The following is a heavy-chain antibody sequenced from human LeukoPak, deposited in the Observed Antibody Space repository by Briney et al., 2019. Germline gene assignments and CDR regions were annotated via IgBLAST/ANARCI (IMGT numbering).Heavy chain of an antibody. CDR1: GFNFSSYW. D-gene: IGHD2-2*01. Sequence: GGSLRLSCAASGFNFSSYWMSWVRQAPGKGLEWVANIKQDGSEKYYVDSVKGRFTISRDNARNSLYLQMNSLRAEDTAVYYCARAGSTPFDIWGQGTMVTVSS. CDR2: IKQDGSEK. J-gene: IGHJ3*02. V-gene: IGHV3-7*01. CDR3: ARAGSTPFDI.